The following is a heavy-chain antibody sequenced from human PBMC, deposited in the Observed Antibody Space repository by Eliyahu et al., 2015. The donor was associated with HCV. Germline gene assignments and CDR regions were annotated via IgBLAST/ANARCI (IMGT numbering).Heavy chain of an antibody. D-gene: IGHD2-21*02. CDR1: GFTFSSYX. CDR3: ARDGAGSCGGDCYFIDAFDI. J-gene: IGHJ3*02. Sequence: EVQLVESGGGLVKPGGSLRLSCAASGFTFSSYXMNWVRQAPGKGLEWVSSISSSSTYIYYADSVKGRFTISRDNAKNSLYLQMNSLRAEDTAVYFCARDGAGSCGGDCYFIDAFDIWGQGTMVTVSS. V-gene: IGHV3-21*01. CDR2: ISSSSTYI.